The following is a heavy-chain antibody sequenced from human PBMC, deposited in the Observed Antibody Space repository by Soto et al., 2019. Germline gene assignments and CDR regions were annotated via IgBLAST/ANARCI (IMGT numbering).Heavy chain of an antibody. CDR3: ASTTAYYYYYGMDV. D-gene: IGHD5-18*01. CDR1: GGSTSSYY. Sequence: SETLSLTCTVSGGSTSSYYWSWIRQPAGKGLEWIGRIYTSGSTNYNPSLKSRVTMSVDTSKNQFSLKLSSVTAADTAVYYCASTTAYYYYYGMDVWGQGTTVTVSS. CDR2: IYTSGST. V-gene: IGHV4-4*07. J-gene: IGHJ6*02.